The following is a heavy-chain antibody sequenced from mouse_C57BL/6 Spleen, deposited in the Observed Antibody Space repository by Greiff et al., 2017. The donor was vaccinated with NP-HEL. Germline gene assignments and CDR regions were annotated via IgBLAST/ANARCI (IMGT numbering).Heavy chain of an antibody. J-gene: IGHJ4*01. CDR3: ARVYYDYDVLSMDY. CDR1: GYSFTGYY. Sequence: EFQLQQSGPELVKPGASVKISCKASGYSFTGYYMNWVKQSPEKSLEWIGEINPSTGGTTYNQKFKAKATLTVDKSSSTAYMQLKSLTSEDSAVYYCARVYYDYDVLSMDYWGQGTSVTVSS. D-gene: IGHD2-4*01. CDR2: INPSTGGT. V-gene: IGHV1-42*01.